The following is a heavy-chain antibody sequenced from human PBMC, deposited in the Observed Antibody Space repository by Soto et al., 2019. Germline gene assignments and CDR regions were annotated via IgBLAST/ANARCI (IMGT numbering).Heavy chain of an antibody. Sequence: QLQLQESGPGLVKPSETLSLTCTVSGGSISSSSFHWGWIRQPPGKGLEWIGSIYSSGSTYYSPSLKSRVTISVDTSKNQFSLKLSSVTAADTTVYYCARRERAAGTDWWFDPWGQGTLVTVSS. D-gene: IGHD6-13*01. CDR2: IYSSGST. V-gene: IGHV4-39*01. CDR1: GGSISSSSFH. J-gene: IGHJ5*02. CDR3: ARRERAAGTDWWFDP.